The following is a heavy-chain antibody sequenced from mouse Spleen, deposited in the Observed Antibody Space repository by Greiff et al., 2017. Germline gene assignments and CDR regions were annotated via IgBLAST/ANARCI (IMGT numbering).Heavy chain of an antibody. J-gene: IGHJ4*01. Sequence: EVMLVESGGGLVKPGGSLKLSCAASGFTFSSYAMSWVRQTPEKRLEWVATISSGGSYTYYPDSVKGRFTISRDNAKNTLYLQMSSLRSEDTAMYYCARLAGDYWGQGTSVTVSS. V-gene: IGHV5-9-1*01. CDR1: GFTFSSYA. CDR2: ISSGGSYT. CDR3: ARLAGDY.